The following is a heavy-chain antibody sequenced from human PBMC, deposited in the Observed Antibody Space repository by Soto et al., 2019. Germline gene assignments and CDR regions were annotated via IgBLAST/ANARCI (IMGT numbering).Heavy chain of an antibody. J-gene: IGHJ6*02. V-gene: IGHV3-74*01. CDR1: GFTLSIYW. Sequence: GGSVRLSCASSGFTLSIYWMHWVRQAPGKGLVWVSRINSDGSSTSYADSVKGRFTISRDNAKNTLYLQMNSLRAEDTAVYYCARVGDYYYGMDVWGQGTTVTVSS. CDR2: INSDGSST. CDR3: ARVGDYYYGMDV. D-gene: IGHD3-10*01.